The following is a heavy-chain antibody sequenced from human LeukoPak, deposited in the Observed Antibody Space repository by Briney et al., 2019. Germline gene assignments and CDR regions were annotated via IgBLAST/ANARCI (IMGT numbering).Heavy chain of an antibody. CDR3: AREGGHYDILTGRSYYYGMDV. J-gene: IGHJ6*02. CDR1: GFTFTNIA. Sequence: PGGSLRLSCKASGFTFTNIAMSWVRQAPGKGLEWVSVIYSGGSTYYADSVKGRFTISRDNSKNTLYLQMNSLRAEDTAVYYCAREGGHYDILTGRSYYYGMDVWGQGTTVTVSS. V-gene: IGHV3-66*01. CDR2: IYSGGST. D-gene: IGHD3-9*01.